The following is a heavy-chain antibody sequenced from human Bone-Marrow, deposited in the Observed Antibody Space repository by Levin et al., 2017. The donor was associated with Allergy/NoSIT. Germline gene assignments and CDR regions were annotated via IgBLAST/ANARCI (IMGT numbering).Heavy chain of an antibody. CDR3: ARGRTTVTTKFDY. CDR1: GGTFSSYA. Sequence: GASVKVSCKASGGTFSSYAISWVRQAPGQGLEWMGGIIPIFGTANYAQKFQGRVTITADESTSTAYMELSSLRSEDTAVYYCARGRTTVTTKFDYWGQGTLVTVSS. J-gene: IGHJ4*02. V-gene: IGHV1-69*13. D-gene: IGHD4-17*01. CDR2: IIPIFGTA.